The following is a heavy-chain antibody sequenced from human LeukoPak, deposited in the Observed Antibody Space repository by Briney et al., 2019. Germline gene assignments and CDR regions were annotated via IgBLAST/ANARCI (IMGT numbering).Heavy chain of an antibody. CDR3: AKEAGQAYYYYGMDV. V-gene: IGHV3-30*02. Sequence: GGSLRLSCAASGFTFSSYGMHWVRQAPGKGLEWVAVIRYDGSNKYYADSVKGRFTISRDNSKNTLYLQMNSLRAEDTAVYYCAKEAGQAYYYYGMDVWGQGTTVTVSS. J-gene: IGHJ6*02. D-gene: IGHD6-13*01. CDR2: IRYDGSNK. CDR1: GFTFSSYG.